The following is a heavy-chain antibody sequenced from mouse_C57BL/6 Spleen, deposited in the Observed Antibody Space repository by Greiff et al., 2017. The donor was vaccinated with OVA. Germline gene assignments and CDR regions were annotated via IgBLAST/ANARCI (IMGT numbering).Heavy chain of an antibody. CDR1: GYAFSSSW. Sequence: QVQLKQSGPELVKPGASVKISCKASGYAFSSSWMNWVKQRPGKGLEWIGRIYPGDGDTNYNGKFKGKATLTADKSSSTAYMQLSSLTSEDSAVYFCARSDSWDRSWFAYWGQGTLVTVSA. CDR3: ARSDSWDRSWFAY. CDR2: IYPGDGDT. D-gene: IGHD4-1*01. J-gene: IGHJ3*01. V-gene: IGHV1-82*01.